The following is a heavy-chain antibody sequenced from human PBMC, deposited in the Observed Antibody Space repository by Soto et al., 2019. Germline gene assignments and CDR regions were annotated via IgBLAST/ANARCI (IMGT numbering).Heavy chain of an antibody. CDR3: AKFVFCNWSPTYYIDS. V-gene: IGHV3-23*01. Sequence: GGSLRLSGVASGFSFSTHTMNWVRQAPGKGLEWVSRVTADSDDISYADSIKGRFTISRDNSKNTLYLQMNILRVEDTAIYYCAKFVFCNWSPTYYIDSRGQRNVVPVSA. J-gene: IGHJ4*02. CDR2: VTADSDDI. CDR1: GFSFSTHT.